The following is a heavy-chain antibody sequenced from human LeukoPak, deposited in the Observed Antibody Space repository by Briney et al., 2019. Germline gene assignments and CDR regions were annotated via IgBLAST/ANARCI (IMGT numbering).Heavy chain of an antibody. CDR2: ISYDGSNK. CDR1: GFTFSSYA. J-gene: IGHJ4*02. CDR3: AKSNQQTGGEGGYFDY. V-gene: IGHV3-30*18. Sequence: GKSLRLSCAASGFTFSSYAMHWVRQAPGKGLEWVAVISYDGSNKYYADSVKGRFTISRDNSKNTLYLQMNSLRAEDTAVYYCAKSNQQTGGEGGYFDYWGQGTLVTVSS. D-gene: IGHD7-27*01.